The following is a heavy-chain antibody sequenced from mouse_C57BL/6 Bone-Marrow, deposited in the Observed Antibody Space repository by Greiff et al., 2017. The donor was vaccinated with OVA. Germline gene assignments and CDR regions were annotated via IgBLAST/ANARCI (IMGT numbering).Heavy chain of an antibody. V-gene: IGHV1-50*01. CDR1: GYTFTSYW. D-gene: IGHD2-1*01. CDR3: ARDGNHVYWYFDV. Sequence: VQLQQPGAELVKPGASVKLSCKASGYTFTSYWMQWVKQRPGQGLEWIGELDPSDSYTNYNQKFKGKATLTVDTSSSTAYMQLSSLTSEDSAVYYCARDGNHVYWYFDVWGTGTTVTVSS. CDR2: LDPSDSYT. J-gene: IGHJ1*03.